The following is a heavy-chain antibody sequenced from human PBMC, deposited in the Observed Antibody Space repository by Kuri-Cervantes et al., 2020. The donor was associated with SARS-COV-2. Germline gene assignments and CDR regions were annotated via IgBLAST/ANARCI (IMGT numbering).Heavy chain of an antibody. CDR2: FDPEDGET. J-gene: IGHJ5*02. Sequence: ASVKVSCKVSGYTLTELSMHWVRQAPGKGLEWMGGFDPEDGETIYAQKFQGRVTMTEDTSTDTAYTELSSLRSEDTAVYYCATAPGLPSGSINWFDPWGQGTLVTVSS. V-gene: IGHV1-24*01. D-gene: IGHD3-10*01. CDR1: GYTLTELS. CDR3: ATAPGLPSGSINWFDP.